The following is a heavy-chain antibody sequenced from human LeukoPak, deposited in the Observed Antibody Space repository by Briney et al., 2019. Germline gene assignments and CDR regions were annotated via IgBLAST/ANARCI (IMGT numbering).Heavy chain of an antibody. D-gene: IGHD3-10*01. CDR3: ARVAGILVRGAKNNWFDP. CDR2: IIPIFGTA. V-gene: IGHV1-69*05. CDR1: GGTFSSYA. Sequence: ASVKVSCKASGGTFSSYAISWVRQAPGQGLEWMGGIIPIFGTANYAQKFQGRVTITTDESTSTAYMELSSLRSEDTAVYYCARVAGILVRGAKNNWFDPWGQGTLVTVSS. J-gene: IGHJ5*02.